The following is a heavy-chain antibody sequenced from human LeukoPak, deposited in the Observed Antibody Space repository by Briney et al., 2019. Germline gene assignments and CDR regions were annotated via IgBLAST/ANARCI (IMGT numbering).Heavy chain of an antibody. CDR3: ARGLRGDYLSSGGLGLDY. CDR1: GGSISSGDYY. CDR2: IYYSGST. D-gene: IGHD4-17*01. Sequence: PSETLSLTCTVSGGSISSGDYYWSWIRQPPGKGLEWIGYIYYSGSTYYNPSLKSRVTISVDTSKNQFSLKLSSVTAADTAVYYCARGLRGDYLSSGGLGLDYWGQGTLVTVSS. J-gene: IGHJ4*02. V-gene: IGHV4-30-4*01.